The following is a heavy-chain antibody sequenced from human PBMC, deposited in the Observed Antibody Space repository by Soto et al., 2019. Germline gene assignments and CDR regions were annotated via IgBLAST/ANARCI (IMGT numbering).Heavy chain of an antibody. J-gene: IGHJ4*02. D-gene: IGHD3-16*01. CDR3: ARSDHVDRYFDY. CDR1: GYSFTNYA. V-gene: IGHV1-18*01. CDR2: ISPFHGDT. Sequence: QVELVQSGPEVKKPGASVKVSCKASGYSFTNYAIGWVRQAPGQGLEWVGWISPFHGDTNYAQNFQGRITVTTDSSTSTAYMDLGRLRSDYTAVYYCARSDHVDRYFDYWGQGTRITVSS.